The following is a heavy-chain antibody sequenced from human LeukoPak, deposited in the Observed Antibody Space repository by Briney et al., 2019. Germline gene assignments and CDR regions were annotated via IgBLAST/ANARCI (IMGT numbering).Heavy chain of an antibody. D-gene: IGHD5-24*01. CDR3: AKAQEMDTILPPFHY. J-gene: IGHJ4*02. V-gene: IGHV3-23*01. Sequence: TGRSLRLSCAASRFLFSSYGVHWVRQAPGKGLEWVSAISGSGTNTFYADSVKGRFTISRDNSKNTLYLQVNSLRAADTAIYYGAKAQEMDTILPPFHYWGQGTLVTVSS. CDR1: RFLFSSYG. CDR2: ISGSGTNT.